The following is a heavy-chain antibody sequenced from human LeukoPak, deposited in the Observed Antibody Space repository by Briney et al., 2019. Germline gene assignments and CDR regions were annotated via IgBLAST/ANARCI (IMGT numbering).Heavy chain of an antibody. J-gene: IGHJ4*02. Sequence: PGGSLRLSCAASGFTFSSYAMSWVRQAPGKGLEWVSAISGSGGSTYYADSVKGRFTISGDNSKNTLYLQMNSLRAEDTAVYYCAKARGYSGYDGEFDYWGQGTLVTVSS. CDR2: ISGSGGST. D-gene: IGHD5-12*01. V-gene: IGHV3-23*01. CDR1: GFTFSSYA. CDR3: AKARGYSGYDGEFDY.